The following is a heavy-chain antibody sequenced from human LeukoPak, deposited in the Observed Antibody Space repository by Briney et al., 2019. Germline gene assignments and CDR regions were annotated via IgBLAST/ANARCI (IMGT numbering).Heavy chain of an antibody. D-gene: IGHD1-26*01. CDR1: GFTFSTYW. Sequence: PGGSLRLSCAASGFTFSTYWMAWVRQAPGKGLEWVANIKGDESARHQADSVKGRFTISRDNAQNSVYLQTSSLRGEDTAVYYCARDVGGSLDYWGQGTLVTVSS. J-gene: IGHJ4*02. CDR3: ARDVGGSLDY. CDR2: IKGDESAR. V-gene: IGHV3-7*01.